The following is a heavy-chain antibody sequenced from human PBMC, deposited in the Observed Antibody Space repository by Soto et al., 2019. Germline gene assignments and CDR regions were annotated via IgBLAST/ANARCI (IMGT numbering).Heavy chain of an antibody. Sequence: EVQLLESGGGLVQPGGSLRLSCAASGFTFSTYAMTWVRQAPGKRLEWVSIISGSGGSTYYAASVKGRFIISRDNSKNTLDLQMNSLRAEDTAVYYCAKTPAPHAAAGRGGGGYLDYWGQGTLVTVSS. CDR2: ISGSGGST. CDR1: GFTFSTYA. J-gene: IGHJ4*02. D-gene: IGHD6-13*01. V-gene: IGHV3-23*01. CDR3: AKTPAPHAAAGRGGGGYLDY.